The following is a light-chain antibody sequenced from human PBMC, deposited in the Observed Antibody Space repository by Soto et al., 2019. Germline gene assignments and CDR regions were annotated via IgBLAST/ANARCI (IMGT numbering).Light chain of an antibody. CDR2: AAS. CDR1: QSISRT. Sequence: EILMTQSPATLSVSPGEGLTLSCRASQSISRTLAWYQQKPGQTPRLLIYAASTRDTDIPDRFNGSGSGTDFALTISRLEPEDFALYYCQQYDASPLTFGPGTKVDVK. V-gene: IGKV3D-15*02. J-gene: IGKJ3*01. CDR3: QQYDASPLT.